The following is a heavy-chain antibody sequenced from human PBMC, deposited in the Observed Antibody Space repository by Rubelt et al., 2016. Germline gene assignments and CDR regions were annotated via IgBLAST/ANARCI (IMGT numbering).Heavy chain of an antibody. CDR2: ITSSGGAG. CDR1: GFSFNIYE. CDR3: ANFGELL. Sequence: EVQLVESGGGLVQPGGSLRLSCAASGFSFNIYEMNWVRQAPGKGLEWVSYITSSGGAGTSADAGKGRSTVSRANAKNTLYLQMSSLRAEDTAVYYCANFGELLWGQGTLVTVSS. V-gene: IGHV3-48*03. D-gene: IGHD3-10*01. J-gene: IGHJ4*02.